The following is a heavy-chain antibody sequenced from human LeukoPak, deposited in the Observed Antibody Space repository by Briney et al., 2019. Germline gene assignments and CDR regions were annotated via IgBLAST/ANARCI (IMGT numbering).Heavy chain of an antibody. CDR3: ARDLYSNYLYYYYYGMDV. V-gene: IGHV4-59*12. D-gene: IGHD4-11*01. Sequence: SETLSLTCTVSGGSISSYYWSWIWQPPGKGLEWIGYIYDSGSTYYNPSLKSRITISVDTSENRFSLKLSSVTATDTAVYYCARDLYSNYLYYYYYGMDVWGQGTTVTVSS. J-gene: IGHJ6*02. CDR1: GGSISSYY. CDR2: IYDSGST.